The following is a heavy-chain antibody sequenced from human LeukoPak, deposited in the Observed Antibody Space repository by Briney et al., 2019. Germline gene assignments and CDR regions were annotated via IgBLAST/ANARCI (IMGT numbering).Heavy chain of an antibody. Sequence: PGGSLRLSCAASGFTFSSYSMNWVRQAPGKGLEWVSSISSSSSYIYYADSVKGRFTISRDNAKSSLYLQMNSLRAEDTAVYYCARDRITMVRGVTVNWFDPWGQGTLVTVSS. V-gene: IGHV3-21*01. CDR1: GFTFSSYS. CDR3: ARDRITMVRGVTVNWFDP. J-gene: IGHJ5*02. D-gene: IGHD3-10*01. CDR2: ISSSSSYI.